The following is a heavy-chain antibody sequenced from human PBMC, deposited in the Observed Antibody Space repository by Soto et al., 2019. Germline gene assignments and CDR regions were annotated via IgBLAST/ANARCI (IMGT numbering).Heavy chain of an antibody. J-gene: IGHJ6*02. V-gene: IGHV3-21*01. Sequence: GSLRLSCAASGFTFSSYSMNWVRQAPGKGLEWVSSISSSSSYIYYADSVKGRFTISRDNAKNSLYLQMNSLRAEDTAVYYCARDQGGSPLYYYYYGMDVWGQGTTVTVSS. CDR3: ARDQGGSPLYYYYYGMDV. D-gene: IGHD3-16*01. CDR2: ISSSSSYI. CDR1: GFTFSSYS.